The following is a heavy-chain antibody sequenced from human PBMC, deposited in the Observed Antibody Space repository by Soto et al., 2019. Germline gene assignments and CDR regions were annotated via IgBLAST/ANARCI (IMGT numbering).Heavy chain of an antibody. CDR3: AYSSTPFDY. CDR1: GFTFSSYS. D-gene: IGHD6-13*01. Sequence: GGSLRLSCAASGFTFSSYSMNWVRQAPGKGLEWVSAISGSGGTTYYADSVKGRFTISRDNSKNTLYLQMNSLRAEDTAVYYCAYSSTPFDYWGQGTLVTVSS. V-gene: IGHV3-23*01. CDR2: ISGSGGTT. J-gene: IGHJ4*02.